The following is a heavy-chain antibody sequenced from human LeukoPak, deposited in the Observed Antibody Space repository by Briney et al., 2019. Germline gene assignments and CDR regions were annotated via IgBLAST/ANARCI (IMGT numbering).Heavy chain of an antibody. J-gene: IGHJ4*02. V-gene: IGHV3-21*01. CDR3: ARVVRYYDSSGYEDY. D-gene: IGHD3-22*01. CDR2: ISSSSSYI. CDR1: GFTFSSYG. Sequence: GGSLRLSCTASGFTFSSYGMSWVRQAPGKGLEWVSSISSSSSYIYYADSVKGRFTISRDNAKNSLYLQMNSLRAEDTAVYYCARVVRYYDSSGYEDYWGRGTLVTVSS.